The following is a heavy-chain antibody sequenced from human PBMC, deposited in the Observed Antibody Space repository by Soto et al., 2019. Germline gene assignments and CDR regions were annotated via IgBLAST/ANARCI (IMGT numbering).Heavy chain of an antibody. CDR3: ARAPSAAVPDY. Sequence: EVQLVESGGGLVKPGGCLTLSCAASGFAFSGYAMSWVRQAPGKGLEWVSTISSSSTYRYYGDSVKGRFTISRDNAKKSLSLQMNSLSAEDTAVYYCARAPSAAVPDYWGHGTLVIVSS. D-gene: IGHD6-13*01. CDR1: GFAFSGYA. CDR2: ISSSSTYR. J-gene: IGHJ4*01. V-gene: IGHV3-21*02.